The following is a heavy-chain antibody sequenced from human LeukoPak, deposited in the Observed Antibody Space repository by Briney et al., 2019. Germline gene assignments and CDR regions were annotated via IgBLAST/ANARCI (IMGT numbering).Heavy chain of an antibody. CDR1: GFTFSSYS. CDR2: ISSSSSYI. J-gene: IGHJ4*02. Sequence: GGSLRLSCAASGFTFSSYSMNWVRQAPGKGLEWVSSISSSSSYIYYADSVKGRFTISRDNAKNSLYLQMNSLRAEDTAVYYCARTPQTTVVTPEARDYWGQGTLVTVSS. CDR3: ARTPQTTVVTPEARDY. D-gene: IGHD4-23*01. V-gene: IGHV3-21*01.